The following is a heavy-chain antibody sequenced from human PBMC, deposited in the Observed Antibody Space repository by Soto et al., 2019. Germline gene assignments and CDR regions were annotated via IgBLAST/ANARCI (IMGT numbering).Heavy chain of an antibody. V-gene: IGHV4-30-2*01. D-gene: IGHD6-6*01. CDR3: AGGIAARPLGY. CDR1: GGSISSGGFS. Sequence: QLQLQESGSGLVKPSQTLSLTCAVSGGSISSGGFSWSWIRQPPGKGLESIGYIYHSGSTYYNPSLKSRGTISVDRAKNQFSLKLSSVTAADTAVYYCAGGIAARPLGYWGQGTLVTVSS. CDR2: IYHSGST. J-gene: IGHJ4*02.